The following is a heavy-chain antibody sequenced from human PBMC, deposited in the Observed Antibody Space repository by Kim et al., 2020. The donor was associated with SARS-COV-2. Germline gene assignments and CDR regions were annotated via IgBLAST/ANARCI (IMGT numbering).Heavy chain of an antibody. Sequence: GGSLRLSCAASGFPFRRYWMHWVRQVPGKGLVWVSRTNEDGTTTNYADSVKGRFTISRDNAENTLYLQMNSLTAEDTAVYYCARDLSGADDYWGQGTLVTVSS. J-gene: IGHJ4*02. CDR3: ARDLSGADDY. D-gene: IGHD3-10*01. CDR2: TNEDGTTT. V-gene: IGHV3-74*01. CDR1: GFPFRRYW.